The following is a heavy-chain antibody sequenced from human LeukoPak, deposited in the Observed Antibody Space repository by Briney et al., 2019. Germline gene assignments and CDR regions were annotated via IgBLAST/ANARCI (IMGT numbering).Heavy chain of an antibody. CDR3: AKGPRGTAMVDYFDY. D-gene: IGHD5-18*01. CDR2: ISGSGGST. V-gene: IGHV3-23*01. CDR1: GFTFSNAW. J-gene: IGHJ4*02. Sequence: GGSLRLSFAASGFTFSNAWMSWVRQAPGKGLEWVSAISGSGGSTYYADSVKGRFTISRDNSKNTLYLQMNSLRAEDTAVYYCAKGPRGTAMVDYFDYWGQGALVTVSS.